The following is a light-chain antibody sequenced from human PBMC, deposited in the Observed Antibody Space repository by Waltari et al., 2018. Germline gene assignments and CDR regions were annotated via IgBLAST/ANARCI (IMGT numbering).Light chain of an antibody. Sequence: EIVLTQSPGTLSLSPGERATLSCRARQSVSRSLAWYQQNPGPAPRLLIYGASNRATGIPDRFSGSWSGTDFSLIISRLEPEDFAVYYCQHYVSLPVTFGQGTKVEIK. V-gene: IGKV3-20*01. J-gene: IGKJ1*01. CDR3: QHYVSLPVT. CDR1: QSVSRS. CDR2: GAS.